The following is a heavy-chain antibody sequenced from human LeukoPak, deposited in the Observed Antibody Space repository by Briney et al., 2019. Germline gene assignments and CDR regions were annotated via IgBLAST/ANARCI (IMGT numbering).Heavy chain of an antibody. CDR3: ARDSSPSGWGLHLDY. CDR2: IYSGGST. D-gene: IGHD6-19*01. CDR1: GFTVSSNY. Sequence: GGSLRLSCAASGFTVSSNYMSWVRQAPGKGLEWVSVIYSGGSTYYADSVKGRFTISRDNSKNTLYLQMNSLRAEDTAVYYCARDSSPSGWGLHLDYWGQGTLVTVSS. V-gene: IGHV3-53*01. J-gene: IGHJ4*02.